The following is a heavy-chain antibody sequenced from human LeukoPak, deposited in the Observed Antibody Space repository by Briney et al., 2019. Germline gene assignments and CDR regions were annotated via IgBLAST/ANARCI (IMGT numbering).Heavy chain of an antibody. V-gene: IGHV3-23*01. J-gene: IGHJ4*02. D-gene: IGHD6-13*01. CDR1: GFTFSSYA. CDR2: ISGSGGST. CDR3: AKDWRSSWYYFDY. Sequence: GGSLRLSCAASGFTFSSYAMSWVRQAPGKGLEWVSAISGSGGSTYYADFVKGRFTISRDNSKNTLYLQMNSLRAEDTAVYYCAKDWRSSWYYFDYWGQGTLVTVSS.